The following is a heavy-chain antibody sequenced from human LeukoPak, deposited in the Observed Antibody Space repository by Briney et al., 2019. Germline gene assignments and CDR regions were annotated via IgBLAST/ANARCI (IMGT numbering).Heavy chain of an antibody. J-gene: IGHJ4*02. Sequence: ASVKVSCKASGYTFTSYDISWVRQATGQGLEWMGWMNPNSGNTGYAQKFQGRVTITRNTSISTAYMELSSLRSEDTAVYYCARGASYDTRLGAPRPFDYWGQGTLVTVSS. D-gene: IGHD3-9*01. CDR2: MNPNSGNT. CDR3: ARGASYDTRLGAPRPFDY. V-gene: IGHV1-8*03. CDR1: GYTFTSYD.